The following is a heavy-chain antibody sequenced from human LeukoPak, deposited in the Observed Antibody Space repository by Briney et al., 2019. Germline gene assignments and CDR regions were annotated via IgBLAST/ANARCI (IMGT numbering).Heavy chain of an antibody. CDR1: GFTFSDYY. V-gene: IGHV4-59*12. J-gene: IGHJ4*02. CDR3: TRDVPRSAGYPDN. Sequence: NPGGSLRLSCAASGFTFSDYYMSWIRQAPGKGLEWIGYIFYSGSTYYNPSLKSRVTISVDTSKNQFSLKLTSVTAADTAVYYCTRDVPRSAGYPDNWGQGTLVTVSS. CDR2: IFYSGST. D-gene: IGHD2-15*01.